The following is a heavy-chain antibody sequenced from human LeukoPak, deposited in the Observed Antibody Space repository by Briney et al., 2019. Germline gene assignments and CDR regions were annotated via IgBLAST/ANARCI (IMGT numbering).Heavy chain of an antibody. CDR1: GGSISSGSYY. V-gene: IGHV4-61*02. J-gene: IGHJ2*01. CDR3: ARGRTVTTRIHWYFDL. CDR2: IYTSGST. Sequence: SQTLSLTCTVSGGSISSGSYYWSWIRQPAGKGLEWIGRIYTSGSTNYNPSLKSRVTISVDTSKNQFSLKLSSVTAADTAVYYCARGRTVTTRIHWYFDLWGRGTLVTVSS. D-gene: IGHD4-11*01.